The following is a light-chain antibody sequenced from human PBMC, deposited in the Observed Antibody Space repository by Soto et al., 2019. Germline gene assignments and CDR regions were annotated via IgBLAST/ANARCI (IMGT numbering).Light chain of an antibody. CDR2: KAS. CDR1: QSISSW. V-gene: IGKV1-5*03. J-gene: IGKJ2*02. CDR3: QQYNSYCT. Sequence: DIQMTQSPSTLSASVGDRVTITCRASQSISSWLAWYQQKPGEAPKLLIYKASTLESGVPSRFSGSGSGTEFTLTISSLQHDDFATYYCQQYNSYCTFGQGTKLEIK.